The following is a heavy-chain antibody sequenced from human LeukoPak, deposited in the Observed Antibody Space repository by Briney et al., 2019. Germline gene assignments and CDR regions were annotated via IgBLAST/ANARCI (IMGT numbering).Heavy chain of an antibody. J-gene: IGHJ4*02. CDR3: ARHGRMVIMSKFSTGIDQ. CDR1: DGSISNYF. D-gene: IGHD2-8*01. CDR2: IYYTGMT. V-gene: IGHV4-59*08. Sequence: SETLSLTCTVPDGSISNYFWSWIRQPPGKGLEWIGYIYYTGMTNSNPSLKSRVTISMDTSKNQFSLYLRSVTAADTAIYYCARHGRMVIMSKFSTGIDQWGQGTLVTVSS.